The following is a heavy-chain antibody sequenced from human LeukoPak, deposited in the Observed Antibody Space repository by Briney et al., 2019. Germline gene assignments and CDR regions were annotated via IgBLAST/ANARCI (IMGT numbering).Heavy chain of an antibody. D-gene: IGHD3-9*01. CDR3: ARDVRYFDWLFYYYYYMDV. CDR1: GYTFTGYY. Sequence: GASVKVSCKASGYTFTGYYMHWVRQAPGQGLEWMGWINPNSGGTNYAQKFQGRVTMTRDTSISTAYMELSRLRSDDTAVYYCARDVRYFDWLFYYYYYMDVWGKGTTVTVSS. V-gene: IGHV1-2*02. CDR2: INPNSGGT. J-gene: IGHJ6*03.